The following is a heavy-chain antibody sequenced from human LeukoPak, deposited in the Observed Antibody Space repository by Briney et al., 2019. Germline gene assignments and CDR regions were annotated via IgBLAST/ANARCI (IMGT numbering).Heavy chain of an antibody. D-gene: IGHD3-22*01. CDR2: ISYDGSNK. CDR1: GFTFSSYA. J-gene: IGHJ4*02. Sequence: GGSLRLSCAASGFTFSSYAMHWVRQAPGKGLEWVAVISYDGSNKYYADSVKGRFTISRDNSKNTLYLQMNSLRAEDTALYYCARDEYYYDSSGLLHPYFDYWGQGTLVTVSS. V-gene: IGHV3-30-3*01. CDR3: ARDEYYYDSSGLLHPYFDY.